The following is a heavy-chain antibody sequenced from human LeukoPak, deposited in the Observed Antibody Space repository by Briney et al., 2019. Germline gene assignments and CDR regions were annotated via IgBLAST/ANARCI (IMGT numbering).Heavy chain of an antibody. CDR3: ARLRGGFDSGDY. V-gene: IGHV1-2*02. D-gene: IGHD5-12*01. CDR2: IHPNSGAT. J-gene: IGHJ4*02. CDR1: EYEFTDFY. Sequence: ASVKVSCKASEYEFTDFYIHWVRQAPGQRPEWMGWIHPNSGATNYARVFQGRVTMTRDTSISTAYMELGSLKFDDRAVYYCARLRGGFDSGDYWGQGSLVTVSS.